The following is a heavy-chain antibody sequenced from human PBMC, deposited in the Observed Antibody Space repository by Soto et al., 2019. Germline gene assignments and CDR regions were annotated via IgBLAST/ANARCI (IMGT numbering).Heavy chain of an antibody. D-gene: IGHD3-9*01. CDR1: GFTFSSYW. CDR3: ARDSTGYFDWLLYYYGMDV. J-gene: IGHJ6*02. Sequence: PGGSLRLSCAASGFTFSSYWMSWVRQAPGKGLEWVANIKQDGSEKYYVDSVKGRFTISRDNAKNSLYLQMNSLRAEDTAVYYCARDSTGYFDWLLYYYGMDVWGQGTTVTVSS. CDR2: IKQDGSEK. V-gene: IGHV3-7*01.